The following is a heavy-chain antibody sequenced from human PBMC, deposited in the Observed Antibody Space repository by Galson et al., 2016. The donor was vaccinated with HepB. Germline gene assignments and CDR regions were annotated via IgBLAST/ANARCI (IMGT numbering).Heavy chain of an antibody. CDR1: GFTFSSYA. CDR2: ISPIGDNT. J-gene: IGHJ4*02. CDR3: AKDTRYNWKYGPFDY. D-gene: IGHD1-7*01. Sequence: SLRLSCAASGFTFSSYAMTWVRQAPGKGLEWVSIISPIGDNTYYADSVKGRFTISRDNSKNTLYLQMNSLRAEDTALYYCAKDTRYNWKYGPFDYWGQGTLVTVSS. V-gene: IGHV3-23*01.